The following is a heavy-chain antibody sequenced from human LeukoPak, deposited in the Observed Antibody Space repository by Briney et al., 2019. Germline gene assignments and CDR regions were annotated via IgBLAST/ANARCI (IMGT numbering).Heavy chain of an antibody. J-gene: IGHJ4*02. V-gene: IGHV3-21*06. CDR2: IGTDGYS. CDR3: ARGTIGGNPASAY. CDR1: GFTFSTYE. Sequence: GGSLRLSCAASGFTFSTYEMNWVRQAPGEGLEWVSSIGTDGYSYSAVSVKGRFTISRDNAKSTLYLQIDSLTVEDTALYYCARGTIGGNPASAYWGQGTLVTVSP. D-gene: IGHD4-23*01.